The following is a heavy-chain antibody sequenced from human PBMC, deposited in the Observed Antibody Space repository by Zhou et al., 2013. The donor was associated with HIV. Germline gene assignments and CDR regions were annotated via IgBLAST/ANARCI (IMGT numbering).Heavy chain of an antibody. CDR2: IIPIVGTP. CDR3: ATHPGWTGVLDAFDM. D-gene: IGHD6-19*01. Sequence: QVQLVQSGAEVRTPGASVQVSCKASEDFFTNYAVNWVRQAPGQGLEWMGGIIPIVGTPRYAQRFHGRVTISTDEDTSTAYMELSNLRNEDSAVYYCATHPGWTGVLDAFDMWGQGTLVTVSS. J-gene: IGHJ3*02. V-gene: IGHV1-69*01. CDR1: EDFFTNYA.